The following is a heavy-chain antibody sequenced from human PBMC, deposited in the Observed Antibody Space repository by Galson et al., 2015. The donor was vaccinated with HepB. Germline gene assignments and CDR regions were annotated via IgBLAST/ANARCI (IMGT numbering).Heavy chain of an antibody. CDR2: IKQDGSEK. CDR1: GFTFSSYW. Sequence: SLRLSCAASGFTFSSYWMSWVRQAPGKGLEWVANIKQDGSEKYYVDSVKGRFTISRDNAKNSLYLQMNSLGAEDTAVYYCARDHLGPAEYSGATGYWGQGTLVTVSS. V-gene: IGHV3-7*03. CDR3: ARDHLGPAEYSGATGY. J-gene: IGHJ4*02. D-gene: IGHD5-12*01.